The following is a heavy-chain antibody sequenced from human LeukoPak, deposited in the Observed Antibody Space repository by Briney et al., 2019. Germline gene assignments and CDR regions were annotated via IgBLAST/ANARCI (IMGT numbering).Heavy chain of an antibody. CDR1: GGSISSGDYY. V-gene: IGHV4-30-4*01. CDR2: IYYSGST. J-gene: IGHJ4*02. CDR3: ARELSGYSYGYTDY. Sequence: SETLSLTCTVSGGSISSGDYYWSWIRQPPGKGLEWIGYIYYSGSTYYNPSLKSRVTISVDTSKNQSSLKLGSVTAADTAVYYCARELSGYSYGYTDYWGQGTLVTVSS. D-gene: IGHD5-18*01.